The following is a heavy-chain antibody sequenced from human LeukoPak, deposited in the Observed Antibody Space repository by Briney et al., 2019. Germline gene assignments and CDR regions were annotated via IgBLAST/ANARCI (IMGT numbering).Heavy chain of an antibody. CDR3: AREQIGSSSRLDY. CDR1: GGSISSSSYY. J-gene: IGHJ4*02. CDR2: IYYSGST. Sequence: SETLSLTCTVSGGSISSSSYYWGWIRQPPGKGLEWIGSIYYSGSTYYNPSLKSRVTISVDTSKNQFSLKLSSVTAADTAVYYCAREQIGSSSRLDYWGQGTLVTVSS. D-gene: IGHD6-6*01. V-gene: IGHV4-39*07.